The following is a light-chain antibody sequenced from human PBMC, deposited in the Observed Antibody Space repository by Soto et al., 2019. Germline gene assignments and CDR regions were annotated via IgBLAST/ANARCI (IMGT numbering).Light chain of an antibody. Sequence: EIVLTQSPGTLSLSPGERATLSCRASQSVSSSYLAWYQQKPGQAPRLLIYGASSRATGIPDRFSGSGSGTDFTLTISRLEPGDFAVYYCQQYGSIFTFGPGTKVDIK. CDR2: GAS. CDR1: QSVSSSY. V-gene: IGKV3-20*01. J-gene: IGKJ3*01. CDR3: QQYGSIFT.